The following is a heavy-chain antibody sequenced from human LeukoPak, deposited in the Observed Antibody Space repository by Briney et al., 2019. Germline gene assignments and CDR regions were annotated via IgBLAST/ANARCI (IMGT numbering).Heavy chain of an antibody. CDR3: AELGITMIGGV. J-gene: IGHJ6*04. CDR2: ISGSGDST. V-gene: IGHV3-23*01. D-gene: IGHD3-10*02. CDR1: GFTFSNYA. Sequence: GGSLRLSCAASGFTFSNYAMRWVRQAPGKGLEWVSGISGSGDSTYYADSVKGRFTISRDNAKNSLYLQMNSLRAEDTADYCAELGITMIGGVWGKGTTVTISS.